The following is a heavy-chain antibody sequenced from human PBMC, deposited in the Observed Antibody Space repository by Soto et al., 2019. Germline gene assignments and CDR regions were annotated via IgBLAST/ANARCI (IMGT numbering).Heavy chain of an antibody. CDR1: GFTFSYYA. CDR3: ARGDRGGSGSPASYYYSGLDV. Sequence: DVHLLESGGHLVQPGGSLSLSCAASGFTFSYYAMSWVRQAPGNALEWVSSVSAGGDMTYYSDSVNGRFTISRDNSNNALFLQINGLRIEDTALYYCARGDRGGSGSPASYYYSGLDVWGQAATVTVS. J-gene: IGHJ6*02. D-gene: IGHD3-10*01. CDR2: VSAGGDMT. V-gene: IGHV3-23*01.